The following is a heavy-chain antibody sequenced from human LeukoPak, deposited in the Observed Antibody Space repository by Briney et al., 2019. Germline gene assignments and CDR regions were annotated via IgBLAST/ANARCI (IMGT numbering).Heavy chain of an antibody. CDR2: ISGSGGST. J-gene: IGHJ4*02. Sequence: GGSLRVSCAASGFTFSSYAMSWVRQAPGKGLEWVSAISGSGGSTYYADSVKGRFTISRDNSKNTLYLQMNSLRAEDTAVYYCASYMIVVVTTVAPPDYWGQGTLVTVSS. CDR1: GFTFSSYA. CDR3: ASYMIVVVTTVAPPDY. V-gene: IGHV3-23*01. D-gene: IGHD3-22*01.